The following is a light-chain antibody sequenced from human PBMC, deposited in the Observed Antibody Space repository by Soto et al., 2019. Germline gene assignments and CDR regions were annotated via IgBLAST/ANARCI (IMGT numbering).Light chain of an antibody. CDR1: QSISSD. V-gene: IGKV1-39*01. CDR2: AAS. Sequence: DIQMTQSPSSLSASVGDRVTLTCRASQSISSDLTWYQQKPGKAPKLLIYAASSLQSGVPSRFSGSGSGTEFTLTISSLQPEDFATYYCQQSYSTPYTFGKGTKLEIK. CDR3: QQSYSTPYT. J-gene: IGKJ2*01.